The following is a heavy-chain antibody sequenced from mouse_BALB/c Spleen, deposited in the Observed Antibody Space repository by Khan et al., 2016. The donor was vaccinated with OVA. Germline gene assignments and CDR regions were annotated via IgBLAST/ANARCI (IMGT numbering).Heavy chain of an antibody. V-gene: IGHV5-6*01. CDR2: ISSGGSYT. D-gene: IGHD1-1*01. CDR1: GFTFSTCG. CDR3: ARLAYYYDSEGFAY. Sequence: EVQRVESGGDLVKPEGSLKLSCAASGFTFSTCGMSWVRQTPDKRLEWVATISSGGSYTYYPDSVQGRFTISRDNAKNTLYLQMSSLKSEDTAMVYCARLAYYYDSEGFAYWGQGTLVTVSA. J-gene: IGHJ3*01.